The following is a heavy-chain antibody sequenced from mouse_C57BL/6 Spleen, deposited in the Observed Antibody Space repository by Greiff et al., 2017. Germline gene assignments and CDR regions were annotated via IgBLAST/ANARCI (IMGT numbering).Heavy chain of an antibody. CDR3: ARKGYGKGYAMDY. V-gene: IGHV1-9*01. J-gene: IGHJ4*01. Sequence: QVQLKESGAELMKPGASVKLSCKATGYTFTGYWIEWVKQRPGHGLEWIGEILPGSGSTNYNENFKGKATFTADTSSNTAYMQLSSLTTEEAAIDYCARKGYGKGYAMDYWGQGTSVTVSS. CDR2: ILPGSGST. D-gene: IGHD1-1*01. CDR1: GYTFTGYW.